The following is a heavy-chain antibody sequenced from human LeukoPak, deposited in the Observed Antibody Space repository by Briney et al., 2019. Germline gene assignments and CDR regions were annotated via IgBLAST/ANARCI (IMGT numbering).Heavy chain of an antibody. CDR1: GFTFSSYG. J-gene: IGHJ4*02. CDR2: IWYDGSNK. D-gene: IGHD5-18*01. CDR3: ARWGMVTYYFDY. Sequence: PGGSLRLSCAASGFTFSSYGMHWVRQAPGKGLEWAAVIWYDGSNKYYADSVKGRFTISRDNSKNTLYLQMNSLRAEDTAVYYCARWGMVTYYFDYWGQGTLVTVSS. V-gene: IGHV3-33*01.